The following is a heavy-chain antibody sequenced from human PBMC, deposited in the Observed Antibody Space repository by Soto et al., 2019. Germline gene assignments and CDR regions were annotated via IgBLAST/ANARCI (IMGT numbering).Heavy chain of an antibody. CDR1: GYTFSAYY. CDR3: ARVGYYDSSGYYPSNWFDP. V-gene: IGHV1-2*02. CDR2: INPKSGGT. D-gene: IGHD3-22*01. J-gene: IGHJ5*02. Sequence: ASVKVSCKTSGYTFSAYYMHWVRQAPGQGLEWMGWINPKSGGTLYAQKFQGRVTMTRDTSISTAYMELSRLRSDDAAVYYCARVGYYDSSGYYPSNWFDPWGQGTLVTVSS.